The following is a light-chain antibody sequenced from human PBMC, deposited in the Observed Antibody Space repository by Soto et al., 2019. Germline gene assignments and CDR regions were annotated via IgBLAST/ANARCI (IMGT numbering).Light chain of an antibody. J-gene: IGKJ4*01. CDR3: RQYSDAPLT. Sequence: EIVLTQSPGTLSLSPGEGATLSCRASQTISRSLLAWYQQKPGQAPRLLISGASSRATGIPDRFSGSGSGTDFTLTISTLEPEDFAVYYCRQYSDAPLTFGGGTKVEIK. CDR2: GAS. V-gene: IGKV3-20*01. CDR1: QTISRSL.